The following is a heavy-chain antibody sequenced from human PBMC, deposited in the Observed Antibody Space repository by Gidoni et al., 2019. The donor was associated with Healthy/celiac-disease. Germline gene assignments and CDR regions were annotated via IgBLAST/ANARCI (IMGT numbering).Heavy chain of an antibody. CDR2: INSDGSST. J-gene: IGHJ4*02. CDR1: GFTFSSYW. V-gene: IGHV3-74*01. CDR3: ARGETYSSGWYTIDY. D-gene: IGHD6-19*01. Sequence: EVQLVESGGGLVQPGGSLRLSCAASGFTFSSYWMHWVRQAPGKGVVWVSRINSDGSSTSYADSVKGRFTISRDNAKNTLYLQMNSLRAEDTAVYYCARGETYSSGWYTIDYWGQGTLVTVSS.